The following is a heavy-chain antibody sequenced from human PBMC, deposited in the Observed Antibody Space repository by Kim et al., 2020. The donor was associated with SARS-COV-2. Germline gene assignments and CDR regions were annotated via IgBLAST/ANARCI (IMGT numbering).Heavy chain of an antibody. CDR2: IWYDGSNK. J-gene: IGHJ6*03. V-gene: IGHV3-33*01. CDR3: ARDRYCISTSCFIALYMDA. Sequence: GGSLRLSCAASGFTFSSYGMHWVRQAPGKGLEWVAVIWYDGSNKYYADSVKGRFTISRDNSKNTLYLQMNSLRAEDTAVYYCARDRYCISTSCFIALYMDAWGTGPTVTVSS. CDR1: GFTFSSYG. D-gene: IGHD2-2*01.